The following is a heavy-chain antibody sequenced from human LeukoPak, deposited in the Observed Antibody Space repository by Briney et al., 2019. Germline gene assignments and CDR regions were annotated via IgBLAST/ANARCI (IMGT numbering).Heavy chain of an antibody. Sequence: GGSLRLSCAASGFTFSSYWMSWVRQAPGKGLEWVANIKQDGSAKYYVDSVKGRFTISRDNAKNSLYLQMGSLRAEDTAVYYCASLGFGHDYGDYWGQGTLVTVSS. D-gene: IGHD3-16*01. V-gene: IGHV3-7*01. CDR2: IKQDGSAK. J-gene: IGHJ4*02. CDR3: ASLGFGHDYGDY. CDR1: GFTFSSYW.